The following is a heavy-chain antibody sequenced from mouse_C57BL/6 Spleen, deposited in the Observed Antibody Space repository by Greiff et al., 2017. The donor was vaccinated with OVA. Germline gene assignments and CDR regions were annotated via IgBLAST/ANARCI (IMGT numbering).Heavy chain of an antibody. Sequence: VHVKQSGPELVKPGDSVKISCKASGYSFTGYFMNWVMQSHGKSLEWIGRINPYNGDTFYNQKFKGKATLTVDKSSSTAHMELRSLTSEDSAVYYCARSYYYGSSYDYYAMDYWGQGTSVTVSS. CDR2: INPYNGDT. CDR3: ARSYYYGSSYDYYAMDY. V-gene: IGHV1-20*01. J-gene: IGHJ4*01. CDR1: GYSFTGYF. D-gene: IGHD1-1*01.